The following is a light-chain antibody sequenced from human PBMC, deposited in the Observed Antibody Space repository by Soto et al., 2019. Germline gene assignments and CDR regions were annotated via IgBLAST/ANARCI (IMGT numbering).Light chain of an antibody. Sequence: DIQMTQSPSSLSASVGDRVTITCRTSRSISTSLNWYLQKPGEAPKLLIYGASSLQSGVPSRFSGRGSGTDFTLTISNLQPEDFAVYYCQQYNNWPPTWTFGQGTKVEIK. CDR2: GAS. CDR3: QQYNNWPPTWT. V-gene: IGKV1-39*01. CDR1: RSISTS. J-gene: IGKJ1*01.